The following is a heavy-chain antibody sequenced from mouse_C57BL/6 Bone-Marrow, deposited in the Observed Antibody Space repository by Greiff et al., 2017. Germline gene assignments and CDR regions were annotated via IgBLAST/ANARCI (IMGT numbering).Heavy chain of an antibody. V-gene: IGHV1-53*01. CDR2: INPSNGGT. Sequence: QVQLQQSGTELVKPGASVKLSCKASGYTFTSSWMHWVKQRPGQGLEWIGNINPSNGGTNYNEKFKSNATLTVDKSSSTAYMQLSSLTSEDSAVYYCARSGITTVVADYWGQGTTLTVSS. CDR1: GYTFTSSW. CDR3: ARSGITTVVADY. J-gene: IGHJ2*01. D-gene: IGHD1-1*01.